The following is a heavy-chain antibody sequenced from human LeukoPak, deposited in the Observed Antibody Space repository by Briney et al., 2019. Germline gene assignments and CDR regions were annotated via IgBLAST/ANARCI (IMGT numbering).Heavy chain of an antibody. Sequence: GGSLRLSCAASRFTVSSNYMSWVRQAPGKGLEWVSVIYSGGSTYYADSVKGRFTISRDNSKNTLYLQMNSLRAEDTAVYYCARDRFGYFDYWGQGTLVTVSS. J-gene: IGHJ4*02. CDR1: RFTVSSNY. CDR3: ARDRFGYFDY. D-gene: IGHD3-3*01. V-gene: IGHV3-66*01. CDR2: IYSGGST.